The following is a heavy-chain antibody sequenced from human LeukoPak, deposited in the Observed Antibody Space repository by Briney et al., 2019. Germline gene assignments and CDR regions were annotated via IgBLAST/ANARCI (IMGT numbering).Heavy chain of an antibody. J-gene: IGHJ6*02. CDR3: ARADDYSNYGYYYYYGMDV. CDR1: GFTFSSYS. D-gene: IGHD4-11*01. Sequence: PGGSLRLSCAASGFTFSSYSMTWVRQAPGKGLEWVSYISSSSSTIYYANSVKGRFTISRDNAKNSLYLQMNSLRAEDTAVYYCARADDYSNYGYYYYYGMDVWGQGTTVTVS. V-gene: IGHV3-48*01. CDR2: ISSSSSTI.